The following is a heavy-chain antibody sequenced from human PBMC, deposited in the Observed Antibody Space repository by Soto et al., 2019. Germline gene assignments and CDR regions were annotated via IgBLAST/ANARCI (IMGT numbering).Heavy chain of an antibody. CDR2: ISSSSSTI. V-gene: IGHV3-48*02. CDR3: ARGSSGWYDY. Sequence: GGSLRLCCAASGFTFSSYSMNWVRQAPGKGLKWVSYISSSSSTIHYADSVKGRFTISRDNAKNSLYLQMNSLRDEDTAVYYCARGSSGWYDYWGQGTLVTVSS. D-gene: IGHD6-19*01. J-gene: IGHJ4*02. CDR1: GFTFSSYS.